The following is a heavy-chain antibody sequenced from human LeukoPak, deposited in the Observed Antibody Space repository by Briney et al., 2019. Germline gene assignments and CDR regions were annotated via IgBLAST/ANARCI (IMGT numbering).Heavy chain of an antibody. J-gene: IGHJ4*02. Sequence: SETLSLTCTVSGGSISSHYWSWIRQPPGKGLEWIAYLFDSVNTKDNPSLQSRLTLSADTSKNQFSLRLSSVTAADTAVYYCATIKRGSIFGYFDFWGQGIKVTVS. V-gene: IGHV4-59*11. D-gene: IGHD5-18*01. CDR2: LFDSVNT. CDR3: ATIKRGSIFGYFDF. CDR1: GGSISSHY.